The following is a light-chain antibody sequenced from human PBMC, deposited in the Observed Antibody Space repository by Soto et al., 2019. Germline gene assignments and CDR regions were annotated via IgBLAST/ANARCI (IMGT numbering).Light chain of an antibody. CDR1: SSDVGGYDY. CDR2: EVS. J-gene: IGLJ1*01. Sequence: QSVLTQPASVSGSPGESITISCTGTSSDVGGYDYVSWYQQHPGKAPKLMIYEVSNRPSGVSNRFSGSKSGNTASLTISGLQAEDEADYFCSSSTSSHGYVFGTGTKVTVL. V-gene: IGLV2-14*01. CDR3: SSSTSSHGYV.